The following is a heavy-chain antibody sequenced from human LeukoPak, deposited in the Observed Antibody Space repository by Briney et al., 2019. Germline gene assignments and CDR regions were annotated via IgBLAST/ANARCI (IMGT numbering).Heavy chain of an antibody. Sequence: GGSLRLSCAASGFTFSSYWMHWVRHAPGKGLVRVSRINDDGRSTSYADSVKGRFTISRDNAKNTLYLQMNSLRAEDTAVYYCARVRWGGLYYFDYWGQGTLVTVSS. J-gene: IGHJ4*02. CDR3: ARVRWGGLYYFDY. CDR1: GFTFSSYW. CDR2: INDDGRST. V-gene: IGHV3-74*01. D-gene: IGHD3-16*01.